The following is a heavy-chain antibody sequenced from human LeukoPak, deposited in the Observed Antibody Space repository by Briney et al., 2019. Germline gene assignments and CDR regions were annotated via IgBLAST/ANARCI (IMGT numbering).Heavy chain of an antibody. D-gene: IGHD6-13*01. CDR2: IYYSGST. V-gene: IGHV4-31*03. CDR3: ARGRDSSWPRNLPYYMDV. CDR1: GGSISSGGYY. J-gene: IGHJ6*03. Sequence: SQTLSLTCTVSGGSISSGGYYWSWIRQHPGKGLEWIGYIYYSGSTYYNPSLKSRVTISVDTSKNQFSLKLSSVTAADTAVYYCARGRDSSWPRNLPYYMDVWGKGTTVTVSS.